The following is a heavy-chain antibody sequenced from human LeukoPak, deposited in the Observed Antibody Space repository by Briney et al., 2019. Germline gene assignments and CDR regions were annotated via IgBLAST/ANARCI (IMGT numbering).Heavy chain of an antibody. J-gene: IGHJ4*02. Sequence: PSETLSLTCTVSGGSISSGGYYWSWIRQHPGKGLEWIGYIYYSGSTYYNPSLKSRVTISVDTSKSQFSLKLSSVTAADTAVYYCARALVAARNFDYWGQGTLVTVSS. CDR1: GGSISSGGYY. CDR3: ARALVAARNFDY. V-gene: IGHV4-31*03. CDR2: IYYSGST. D-gene: IGHD1-26*01.